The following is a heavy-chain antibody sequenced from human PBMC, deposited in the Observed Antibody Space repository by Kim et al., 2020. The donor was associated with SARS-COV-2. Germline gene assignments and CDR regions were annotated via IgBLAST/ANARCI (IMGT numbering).Heavy chain of an antibody. J-gene: IGHJ4*02. CDR1: GFTFSNAW. V-gene: IGHV3-15*07. D-gene: IGHD2-15*01. CDR2: IKSKAAGGTT. CDR3: TTGGDVGD. Sequence: GGSLRLSCAASGFTFSNAWMNWVRQAPGKGLEWVGRIKSKAAGGTTDYAAPVKGRFTISRDESKNTVFLRMNSLKTEDTAVYYCTTGGDVGDWGQGTLVTVSS.